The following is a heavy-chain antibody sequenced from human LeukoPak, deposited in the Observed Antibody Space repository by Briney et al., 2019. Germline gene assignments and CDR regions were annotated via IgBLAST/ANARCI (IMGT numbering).Heavy chain of an antibody. J-gene: IGHJ6*02. D-gene: IGHD3-3*01. Sequence: GASVKVSCKASGYTFIRYYMHWVRQAPGQGLEWMGRINPSGSSTSYAQKFQGRVTMTEDTSTDTAYMELSSLRSEDTAVYYCATPGLRFLVSGMDVWGQGTTVTVSS. CDR3: ATPGLRFLVSGMDV. CDR2: INPSGSST. V-gene: IGHV1-46*01. CDR1: GYTFIRYY.